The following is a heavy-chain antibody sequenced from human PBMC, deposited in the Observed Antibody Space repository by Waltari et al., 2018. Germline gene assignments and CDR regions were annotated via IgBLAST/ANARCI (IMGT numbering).Heavy chain of an antibody. V-gene: IGHV7-4-1*02. CDR2: INTNTGNP. D-gene: IGHD5-18*01. J-gene: IGHJ4*02. CDR3: AKGIQLWGRGSWYFDD. Sequence: QVQLVHSVSELKKPGASVKVSGRASGYIFSNYARNGVRQAPGQGLEWMGWINTNTGNPTYAQGFTGRFVFSLDTSVSTAYLQISSLKAEDTSVYYCAKGIQLWGRGSWYFDDWGQGTLVTVSS. CDR1: GYIFSNYA.